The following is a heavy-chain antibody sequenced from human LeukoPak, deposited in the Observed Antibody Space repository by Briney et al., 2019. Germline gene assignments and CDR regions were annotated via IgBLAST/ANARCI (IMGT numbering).Heavy chain of an antibody. CDR2: ISGSGGST. D-gene: IGHD3-10*01. CDR1: GFTLSSYA. V-gene: IGHV3-23*01. Sequence: GGSLRLSWAASGFTLSSYAMRWVRQAPGKRLEWFSSISGSGGSTYYTDSVKGRFTISKDNSKNTLYLQMNSLRAEDTAVYYCAKELGEFPFDYWGQGTLVTVSS. CDR3: AKELGEFPFDY. J-gene: IGHJ4*02.